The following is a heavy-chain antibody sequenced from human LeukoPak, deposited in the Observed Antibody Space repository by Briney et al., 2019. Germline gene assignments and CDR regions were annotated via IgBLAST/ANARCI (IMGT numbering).Heavy chain of an antibody. CDR1: GYTFTSYG. D-gene: IGHD4-17*01. V-gene: IGHV1-18*01. CDR2: ISVYNGIT. J-gene: IGHJ4*02. Sequence: ASVKVSCKASGYTFTSYGINWVRQAPGQGLEWMGWISVYNGITSYAQILQGRVTMTADRSTSTAYMELRSLRSDDTAVYYCARGPPVFTVSRGDYWGQGTLVTVSS. CDR3: ARGPPVFTVSRGDY.